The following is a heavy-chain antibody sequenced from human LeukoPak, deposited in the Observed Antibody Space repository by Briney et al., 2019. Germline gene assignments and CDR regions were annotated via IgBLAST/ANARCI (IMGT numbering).Heavy chain of an antibody. CDR2: INQDGSEK. J-gene: IGHJ3*02. CDR3: ARDVRADFWTGYPNHAFDI. Sequence: ETEGSLRLSCTASGFTSSTYWMSWVRQAPGKGLEWVANINQDGSEKYYVDSVKGRFTISRDNAKNSLYLQMNSLRAEDTALYYCARDVRADFWTGYPNHAFDIWGQGTMVTVSS. D-gene: IGHD3/OR15-3a*01. V-gene: IGHV3-7*01. CDR1: GFTSSTYW.